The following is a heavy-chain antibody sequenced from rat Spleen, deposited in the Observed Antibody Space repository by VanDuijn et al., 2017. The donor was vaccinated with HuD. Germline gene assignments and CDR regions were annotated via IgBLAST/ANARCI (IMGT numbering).Heavy chain of an antibody. J-gene: IGHJ2*01. V-gene: IGHV5S23*01. CDR1: GFTFNNYD. D-gene: IGHD1-1*01. Sequence: EVQLVESDGGSVQPGRSLKVSCAASGFTFNNYDMAWVRQAPTKGLEWVASISPSGGTTYYRDSVKGRFTVSRDNAKSTLYLQMDSLRSEDTATYYCTRHPDYSNYFDYWGQGVMVTVSS. CDR2: ISPSGGTT. CDR3: TRHPDYSNYFDY.